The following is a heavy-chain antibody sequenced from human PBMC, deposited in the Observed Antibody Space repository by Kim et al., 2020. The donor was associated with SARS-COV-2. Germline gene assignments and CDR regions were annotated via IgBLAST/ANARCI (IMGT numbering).Heavy chain of an antibody. J-gene: IGHJ4*02. CDR3: AKDGGYSGYGYFDY. Sequence: GRSLRLSCAASGFTFSSYGMHWVRQAPGKGLEWVAVISYDGSNKYYADSVKGRFTISRDNSKNTLYLQMNSLRAEDTAVYYCAKDGGYSGYGYFDYWGQGTLVTVSS. CDR1: GFTFSSYG. D-gene: IGHD5-12*01. V-gene: IGHV3-30*18. CDR2: ISYDGSNK.